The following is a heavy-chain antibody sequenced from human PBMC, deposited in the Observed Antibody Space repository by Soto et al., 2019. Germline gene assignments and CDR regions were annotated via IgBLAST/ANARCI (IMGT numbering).Heavy chain of an antibody. CDR1: GYTLTELS. Sequence: ASVKVSCKVSGYTLTELSMHWVRQAPGKGLEWMGGFGPEDGETIYAQKFQGRATMTEDTSTDTAYMELSSLRSEDTAVYYCATGLYDSSGYGDFDYWGQGTLVTV. CDR2: FGPEDGET. V-gene: IGHV1-24*01. D-gene: IGHD3-22*01. J-gene: IGHJ4*02. CDR3: ATGLYDSSGYGDFDY.